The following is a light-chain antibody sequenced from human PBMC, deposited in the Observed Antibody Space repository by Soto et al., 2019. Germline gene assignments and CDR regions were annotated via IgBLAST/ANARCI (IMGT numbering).Light chain of an antibody. Sequence: QSVLTQSPSASGSPGQSVTISCTGSSSDVGGYNYVSWYQQHPGKAPKLMIYEVIKRPSGVPDRFSGSKSGNTASLTVSGLQAEDEADYYCSSYAGSNILFGGGTKLTVL. CDR1: SSDVGGYNY. V-gene: IGLV2-8*01. CDR2: EVI. CDR3: SSYAGSNIL. J-gene: IGLJ2*01.